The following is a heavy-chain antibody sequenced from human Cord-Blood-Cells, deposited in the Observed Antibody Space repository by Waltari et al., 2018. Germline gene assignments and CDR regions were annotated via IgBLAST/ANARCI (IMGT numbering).Heavy chain of an antibody. J-gene: IGHJ4*02. V-gene: IGHV4-38-2*01. D-gene: IGHD3-10*01. CDR1: GYSISSGYY. CDR3: ARGDYYGSGSYYIYFDY. CDR2: IYHSGST. Sequence: QVQLQESGPGLVKPSETLSLTCAVSGYSISSGYYWGWIRQPPGKGLEWIGSIYHSGSTYYNPSLKSLVTISVDTSKNQFSLKLSSVTAADTAVYYCARGDYYGSGSYYIYFDYWGQGTLVTVSS.